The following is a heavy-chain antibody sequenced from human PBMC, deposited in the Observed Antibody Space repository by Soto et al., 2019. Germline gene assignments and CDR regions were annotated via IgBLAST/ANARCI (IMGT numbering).Heavy chain of an antibody. D-gene: IGHD3-22*01. CDR1: GYTFTRYD. CDR2: MNPNSGNT. V-gene: IGHV1-8*01. Sequence: ASVTVSCKASGYTFTRYDCNWVRPATAQGREWMGWMNPNSGNTGYAQKCQGRVTMNRNTSISTAYMELSSLRSEDTDVYYCARKNVDSRGYTIDYWGQGTLVTVSS. J-gene: IGHJ4*02. CDR3: ARKNVDSRGYTIDY.